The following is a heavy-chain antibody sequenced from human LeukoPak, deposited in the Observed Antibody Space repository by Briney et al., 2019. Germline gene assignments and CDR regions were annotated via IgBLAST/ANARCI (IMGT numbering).Heavy chain of an antibody. CDR2: INHSGST. Sequence: SETLSLTCAVYGGSFSGYYWSWIRQPPGKGLEWIGEINHSGSTNYNPSLESRVTISVDTSKNQFSLKLSSVTAADTAVYYCARVYGSGSYYFDYWGQGTLVTVSS. J-gene: IGHJ4*02. V-gene: IGHV4-34*01. CDR3: ARVYGSGSYYFDY. D-gene: IGHD3-10*01. CDR1: GGSFSGYY.